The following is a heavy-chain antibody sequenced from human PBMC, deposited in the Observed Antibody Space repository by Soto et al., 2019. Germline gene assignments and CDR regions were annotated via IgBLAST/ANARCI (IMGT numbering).Heavy chain of an antibody. D-gene: IGHD5-12*01. CDR1: GFTFSSYG. CDR2: ISYDGSNK. Sequence: GGSLRLSCAASGFTFSSYGMHWVRQAPGKGLEWVAVISYDGSNKYYADSVKGRFTISRDNSKNTLYLQMNSLRAEDTAVYYCAKDMILAGGYDHFDYWGQGTLVTVSS. J-gene: IGHJ4*02. V-gene: IGHV3-30*18. CDR3: AKDMILAGGYDHFDY.